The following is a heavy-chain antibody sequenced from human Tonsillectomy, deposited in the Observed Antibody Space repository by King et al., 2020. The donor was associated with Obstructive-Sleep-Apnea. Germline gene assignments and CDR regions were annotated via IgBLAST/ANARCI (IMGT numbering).Heavy chain of an antibody. CDR3: AREVRFYYGSGTYRWFDP. D-gene: IGHD3-10*01. J-gene: IGHJ5*02. Sequence: QLQESGPGLVKPSGTLSLTCAVSGDSISSDNWWNWVRQPPGKGLEWIGEIYQNGRTNYNPSLKSRVTISVDKSKNQFSLKLSSVTAADTAVYYCAREVRFYYGSGTYRWFDPWGQGTLVTVSS. V-gene: IGHV4-4*02. CDR1: GDSISSDNW. CDR2: IYQNGRT.